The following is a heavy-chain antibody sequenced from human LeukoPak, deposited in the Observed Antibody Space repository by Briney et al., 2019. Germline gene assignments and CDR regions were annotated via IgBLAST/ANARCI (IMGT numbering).Heavy chain of an antibody. CDR1: GFTFSSYA. Sequence: PGGSLRLSCAASGFTFSSYAMSWVRQAPGKGLERVSVISGSGGSIKYADSVKGRFTISRDNSKKTLQLQVNNLRAEDTALYYCAREVPSFDYWGQGTLVTVSS. CDR3: AREVPSFDY. V-gene: IGHV3-23*01. J-gene: IGHJ4*02. D-gene: IGHD1-26*01. CDR2: ISGSGGSI.